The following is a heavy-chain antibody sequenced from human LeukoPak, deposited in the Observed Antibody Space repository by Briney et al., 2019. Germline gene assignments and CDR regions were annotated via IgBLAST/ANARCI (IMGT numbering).Heavy chain of an antibody. J-gene: IGHJ4*02. CDR1: GFTFSGSA. D-gene: IGHD1-26*01. CDR2: IRSKANSYAT. Sequence: GGSLRLSCAASGFTFSGSAMHWVRQASGKGLEWVGRIRSKANSYATAYAASVKGRFTISRDDSKNTAYLLMNSLKTEDTAVYYCTRTTSGSYTKTVDYWGQGTLVTVSS. CDR3: TRTTSGSYTKTVDY. V-gene: IGHV3-73*01.